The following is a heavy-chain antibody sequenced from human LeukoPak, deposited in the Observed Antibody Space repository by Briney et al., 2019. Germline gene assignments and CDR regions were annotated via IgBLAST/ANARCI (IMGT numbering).Heavy chain of an antibody. CDR1: GGSFSGYY. D-gene: IGHD1-26*01. J-gene: IGHJ4*02. Sequence: SETLSLTCAVYGGSFSGYYWSWIRQPPGKGLEWIGEINHSGSTNYNPSLKSRVTISVDTSKNQFSLKLSSVTAADTAVYYCARGGLNLIVGATNFDYWGQGTLVTVSS. CDR2: INHSGST. V-gene: IGHV4-34*01. CDR3: ARGGLNLIVGATNFDY.